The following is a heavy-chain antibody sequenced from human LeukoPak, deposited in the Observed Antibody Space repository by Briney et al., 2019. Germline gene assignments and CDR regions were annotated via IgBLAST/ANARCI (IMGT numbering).Heavy chain of an antibody. Sequence: GGSLRLSCAACGFTFSSYDMHWVRQATGKGLEWVSAIGTAGDTYYPGSVKGQFTISRENAKNSLYLQMNSLRAGDTAVYYCRVLRFLEWLFDLFYYYYYYYMDVWGKGTTVTVSS. J-gene: IGHJ6*03. D-gene: IGHD3-3*01. CDR1: GFTFSSYD. V-gene: IGHV3-13*03. CDR2: IGTAGDT. CDR3: RVLRFLEWLFDLFYYYYYYYMDV.